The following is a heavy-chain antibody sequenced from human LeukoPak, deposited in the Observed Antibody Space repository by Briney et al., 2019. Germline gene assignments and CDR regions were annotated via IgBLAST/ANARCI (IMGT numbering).Heavy chain of an antibody. CDR3: ARDATRGYSYGPHNY. CDR1: GFTFNTYA. J-gene: IGHJ4*02. Sequence: PGGYLRLSCAASGFTFNTYALLWVRPAPGQGLEWVADISDDGSKKSYADSVKGRLTISRDKSRNTLYLQMNSLRAEDTAVYYCARDATRGYSYGPHNYWGQGTLVTVSS. CDR2: ISDDGSKK. D-gene: IGHD5-18*01. V-gene: IGHV3-30-3*01.